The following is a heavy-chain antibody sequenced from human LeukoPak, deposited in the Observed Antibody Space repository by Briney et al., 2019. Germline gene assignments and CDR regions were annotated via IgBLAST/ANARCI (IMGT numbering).Heavy chain of an antibody. J-gene: IGHJ4*02. Sequence: PGGSLRLSCAASGFTFSDSAMTWVRQAPGKGLEWVSLISASGVSTYYADSVKGRFTISRDNSNTTLYLQMGSLRAGDTAVYFCGRDLGDGEFDSWGQGTLVTVSS. CDR3: GRDLGDGEFDS. CDR1: GFTFSDSA. D-gene: IGHD3-10*01. CDR2: ISASGVST. V-gene: IGHV3-23*01.